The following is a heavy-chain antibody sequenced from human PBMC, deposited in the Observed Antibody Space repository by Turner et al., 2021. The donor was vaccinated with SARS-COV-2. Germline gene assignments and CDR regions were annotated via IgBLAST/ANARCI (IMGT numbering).Heavy chain of an antibody. J-gene: IGHJ4*02. CDR1: GFTVSSNY. D-gene: IGHD1-26*01. V-gene: IGHV3-53*02. CDR2: IYGGGST. Sequence: EVQLVETGGGLIQPGGSLRLSCAASGFTVSSNYMSWVRQAPGKGLEWVSLIYGGGSTYYADSVKGRFTISRDNSKNTLYLQMNSLRAEDTAVYYCAREVSGSYWPFDYWGQGTLVTVSS. CDR3: AREVSGSYWPFDY.